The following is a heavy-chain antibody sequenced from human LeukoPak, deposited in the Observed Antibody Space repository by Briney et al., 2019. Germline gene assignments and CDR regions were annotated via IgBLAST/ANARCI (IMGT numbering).Heavy chain of an antibody. Sequence: ASVKVSCKASGYTFTSYGINWVRQAPGQGLEWMGWISAYNNNTNYAQKVQGRVTMTTDTSTSTAYMELRSLRSDDTAVYYCARVSAEQGFDSWGQGTLVTVSS. CDR1: GYTFTSYG. CDR2: ISAYNNNT. CDR3: ARVSAEQGFDS. J-gene: IGHJ4*02. D-gene: IGHD3-10*01. V-gene: IGHV1-18*01.